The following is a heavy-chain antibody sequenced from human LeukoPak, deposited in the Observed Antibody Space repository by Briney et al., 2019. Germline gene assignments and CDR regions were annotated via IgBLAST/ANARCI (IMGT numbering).Heavy chain of an antibody. CDR1: GYTFTNYA. J-gene: IGHJ4*02. D-gene: IGHD2-21*02. V-gene: IGHV1-18*01. CDR2: ISAYNGNT. CDR3: AREDEVTIDY. Sequence: ASVKVSCKASGYTFTNYAISWVRQAPGQGLEWVGWISAYNGNTNYAQKLQGRVTMTTDTSTSTAYMELRSLRSDDTAVYYCAREDEVTIDYWGQGTLVTVSS.